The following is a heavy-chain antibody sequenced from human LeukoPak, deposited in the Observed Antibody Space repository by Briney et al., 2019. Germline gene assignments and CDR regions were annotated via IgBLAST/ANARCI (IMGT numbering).Heavy chain of an antibody. CDR3: ARVKXGSYYPIDY. Sequence: PGGSLRLSCAPSGFTFSNYWMHWVRQPPGKGLVWVSRINTDGTGTSYADSVKARFTSSRDGAKNTLYLQMSGRRAQDRAVYYCARVKXGSYYPIDYWGQGTLVTVSS. D-gene: IGHD1-26*01. CDR2: INTDGTGT. V-gene: IGHV3-74*01. J-gene: IGHJ4*02. CDR1: GFTFSNYW.